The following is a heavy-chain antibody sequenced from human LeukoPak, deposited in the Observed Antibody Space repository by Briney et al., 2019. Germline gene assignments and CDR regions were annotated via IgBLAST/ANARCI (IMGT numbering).Heavy chain of an antibody. D-gene: IGHD3-22*01. CDR1: GFTFNNYA. CDR2: ISSNGRST. V-gene: IGHV3-23*01. J-gene: IGHJ4*02. Sequence: GGSLRLSCAASGFTFNNYAMTWVRQDTGKGLDWLSLISSNGRSTHYAGSVKGRFTISRDNYKNTVYLQMNSLRADDTALYYCAKDLYYFDGDYWGQGTQVTVSS. CDR3: AKDLYYFDGDY.